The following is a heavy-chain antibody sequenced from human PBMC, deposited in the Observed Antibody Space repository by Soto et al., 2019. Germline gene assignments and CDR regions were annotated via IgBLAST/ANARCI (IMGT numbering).Heavy chain of an antibody. J-gene: IGHJ4*02. CDR1: GGSISTYY. D-gene: IGHD2-8*01. Sequence: SETLSLTCTVSGGSISTYYWNWIRQPPGKGLEWIGYIYYGGSANYNPSLKSRVTISVDTSKKQVSLKLSSVTAADTGVYYCARGGHCTNGVCSALDYWGQGTLVTVS. CDR3: ARGGHCTNGVCSALDY. CDR2: IYYGGSA. V-gene: IGHV4-59*08.